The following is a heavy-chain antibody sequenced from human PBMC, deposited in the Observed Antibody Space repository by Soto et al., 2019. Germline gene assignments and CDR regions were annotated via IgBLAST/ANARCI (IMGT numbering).Heavy chain of an antibody. CDR1: GGTFSSYA. CDR2: IIPIFGTA. D-gene: IGHD3-10*01. CDR3: ARDRLRRLSRPYFHY. J-gene: IGHJ4*02. V-gene: IGHV1-69*13. Sequence: ASVKVSCKASGGTFSSYAISWVRQAPGQGLEWMGGIIPIFGTANYAQKFQGRVTITADESTSTAYMELSSLRSEDTAVYYCARDRLRRLSRPYFHYRGQGTLVTVS.